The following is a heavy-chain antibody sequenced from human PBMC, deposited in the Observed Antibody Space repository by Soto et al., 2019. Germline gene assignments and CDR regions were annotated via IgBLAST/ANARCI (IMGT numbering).Heavy chain of an antibody. V-gene: IGHV1-18*04. J-gene: IGHJ5*02. Sequence: ASVKVSCKASGYTFTSYSITWVRQAPGQGLEWMGWINPYNGNTKYAQKLQGRVTMTTDTSTSTAYMELRSLRSDDTAVYYCASYCSTGSCSPNWFDPWGQGTLLTVS. CDR3: ASYCSTGSCSPNWFDP. CDR1: GYTFTSYS. D-gene: IGHD2-15*01. CDR2: INPYNGNT.